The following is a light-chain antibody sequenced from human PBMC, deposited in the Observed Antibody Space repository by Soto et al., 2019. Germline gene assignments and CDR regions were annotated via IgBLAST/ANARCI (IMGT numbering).Light chain of an antibody. CDR3: QGYDTAPQWT. V-gene: IGKV1-27*01. J-gene: IGKJ1*01. CDR2: AAT. Sequence: DFQITQSPSSLSSSXGARVSITXXXSQNIDNYLAWYQQKPGEVPSLLIFAATTLHSGVPSRFSGSRSGTLFTLTISSLQPEDVATYFCQGYDTAPQWTFGQGTKVDIK. CDR1: QNIDNY.